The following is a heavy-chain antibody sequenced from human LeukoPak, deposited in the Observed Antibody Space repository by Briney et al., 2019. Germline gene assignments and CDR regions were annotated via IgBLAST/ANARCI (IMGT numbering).Heavy chain of an antibody. J-gene: IGHJ5*02. CDR1: GGTFGNSA. CDR2: IIPLFRTT. V-gene: IGHV1-69*01. CDR3: ARVPQYDGFNYDDA. D-gene: IGHD5-24*01. Sequence: AVKVSCKASGGTFGNSAFTWVRQAPGQGLEWMGGIIPLFRTTNYAQKFQGRVTITAVESTSTVYMELTSLTSEDTAVYYCARVPQYDGFNYDDAWGQGTLVTVSS.